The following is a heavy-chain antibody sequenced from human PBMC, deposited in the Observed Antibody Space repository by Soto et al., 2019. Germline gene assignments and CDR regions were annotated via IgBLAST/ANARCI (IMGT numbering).Heavy chain of an antibody. CDR3: ARDFSMVVVAPGY. J-gene: IGHJ4*02. D-gene: IGHD3-22*01. Sequence: ASVKVSCKASGYTFTSYAMHWVRRAPGQMFDWLGWIKAGIIDKNYSQNFQGRVTFPSVTSASTAYLELSSLSFEDTAVYYCARDFSMVVVAPGYWGQGTLVTVSS. CDR1: GYTFTSYA. V-gene: IGHV1-3*01. CDR2: IKAGIIDK.